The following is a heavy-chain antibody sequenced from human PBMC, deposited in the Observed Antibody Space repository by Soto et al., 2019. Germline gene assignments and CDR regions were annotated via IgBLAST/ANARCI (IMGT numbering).Heavy chain of an antibody. J-gene: IGHJ4*02. D-gene: IGHD1-26*01. Sequence: GGSLRLSCGASGFTFSNFAMTWVRQAPGKGLEWVSGISAGGGKTYYADSVKGRLTISRDNSRNTLYLQMNSLRADDTAVYYCAKVRGGSQYYFDYWGQGTLVTVSS. CDR3: AKVRGGSQYYFDY. V-gene: IGHV3-23*01. CDR2: ISAGGGKT. CDR1: GFTFSNFA.